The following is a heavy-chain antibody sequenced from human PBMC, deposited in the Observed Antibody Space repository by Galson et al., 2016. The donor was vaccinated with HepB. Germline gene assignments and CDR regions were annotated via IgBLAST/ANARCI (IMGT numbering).Heavy chain of an antibody. Sequence: SVKVSCKASGGSFRFHAVSWIRQAPGQGLEWLGGITPIVGRTDYAPKFQGRVTISADESTTTVSMELSSLTLDDTAVYYCARRRPPGSGYYYGLDVWGQGTTVTVSS. V-gene: IGHV1-69*13. CDR1: GGSFRFHA. D-gene: IGHD3-3*01. CDR3: ARRRPPGSGYYYGLDV. J-gene: IGHJ6*02. CDR2: ITPIVGRT.